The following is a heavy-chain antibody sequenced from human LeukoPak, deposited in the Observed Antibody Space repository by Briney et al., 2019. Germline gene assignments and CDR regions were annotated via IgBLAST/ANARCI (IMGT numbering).Heavy chain of an antibody. CDR3: ARDPYNGNYGDSYYYFVDA. V-gene: IGHV3-7*01. CDR1: GFTLRSSW. Sequence: GGSLRLSCAASGFTLRSSWMTWVRPAPGEGLEWVASINQEGGEIHYVESVKGRFTISRDNAKNSLSLQMNSLRAEDTAVYYCARDPYNGNYGDSYYYFVDAWGKGTTVTISS. J-gene: IGHJ6*03. D-gene: IGHD1-26*01. CDR2: INQEGGEI.